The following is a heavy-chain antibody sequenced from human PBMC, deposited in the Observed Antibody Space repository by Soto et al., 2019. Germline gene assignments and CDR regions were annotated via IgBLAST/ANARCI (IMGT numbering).Heavy chain of an antibody. V-gene: IGHV1-69*01. D-gene: IGHD6-19*01. CDR3: AREPLIAVDGHYYYYGMDV. J-gene: IGHJ6*02. CDR2: IIPIFGTA. Sequence: QVQLVQSGAEVKKPGSSVKVSCKASGGTFSSYAISWVRQAPGQGLEWMGGIIPIFGTANYAQKFQGRVTNTADESTSTAYMELSSLRSSDTAVYYCAREPLIAVDGHYYYYGMDVLGQGTTVTVSS. CDR1: GGTFSSYA.